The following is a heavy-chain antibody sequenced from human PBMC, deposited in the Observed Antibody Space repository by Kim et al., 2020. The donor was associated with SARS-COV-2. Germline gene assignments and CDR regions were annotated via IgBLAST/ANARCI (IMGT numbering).Heavy chain of an antibody. CDR2: IYSGGST. V-gene: IGHV3-53*04. CDR3: ASFTRYCYGSGPDYYFDY. D-gene: IGHD3-10*01. CDR1: GFTVSSNY. J-gene: IGHJ4*02. Sequence: GGSLRLSCAASGFTVSSNYMSWVRQAPGKGLEWVSVIYSGGSTYYADSVKGLFTISRHNSKNPLYLQMNSLRAEDTDVYYCASFTRYCYGSGPDYYFDYWGQGTLGTVSS.